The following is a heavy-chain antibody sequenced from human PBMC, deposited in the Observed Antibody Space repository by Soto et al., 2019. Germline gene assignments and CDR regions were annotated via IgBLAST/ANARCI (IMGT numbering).Heavy chain of an antibody. Sequence: SETLSLTCTVSGGSISSSSYYWGWIRQPPGKGLEWIGSIYYSGSTYYNPSLKSRDTISVDTSKNQFSLKLSSVTAADRAVYYCARSLYSSGWYTVVRENWFDPWGQGTLVTVSS. CDR1: GGSISSSSYY. CDR2: IYYSGST. CDR3: ARSLYSSGWYTVVRENWFDP. J-gene: IGHJ5*02. V-gene: IGHV4-39*01. D-gene: IGHD6-19*01.